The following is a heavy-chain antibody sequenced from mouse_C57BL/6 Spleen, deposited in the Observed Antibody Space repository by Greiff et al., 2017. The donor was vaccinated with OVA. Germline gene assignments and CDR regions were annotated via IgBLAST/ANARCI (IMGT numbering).Heavy chain of an antibody. CDR1: GYTFTGYW. CDR2: ILPGSGST. D-gene: IGHD2-4*01. J-gene: IGHJ2*01. CDR3: ARGASYDYDDAAYFDC. V-gene: IGHV1-9*01. Sequence: QVQLKQSGAELMKPGASVKLSCKATGYTFTGYWIEWVKQRPGHGLEWIGEILPGSGSTNYNEKFKGKATFTADTSSNTAYMQLSSLTTEDSAIYCCARGASYDYDDAAYFDCWGQGTTLTVS.